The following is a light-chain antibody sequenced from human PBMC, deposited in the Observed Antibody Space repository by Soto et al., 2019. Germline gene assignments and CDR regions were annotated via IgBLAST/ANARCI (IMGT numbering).Light chain of an antibody. J-gene: IGLJ2*01. CDR2: DVS. CDR3: SSYTSSSTVL. CDR1: SSDVGAYNY. V-gene: IGLV2-14*01. Sequence: QSVLTQPASVSGSPGQSITISCTGTSSDVGAYNYVSWYQQHPGKAPKLMIYDVSNRPSGVSFRFSGSKSGNTASLTISGLQAEDDADYYCSSYTSSSTVLFGGGTKLTVL.